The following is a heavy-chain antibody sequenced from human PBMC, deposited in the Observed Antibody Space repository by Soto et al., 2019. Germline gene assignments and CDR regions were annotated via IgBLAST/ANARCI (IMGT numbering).Heavy chain of an antibody. D-gene: IGHD5-18*01. J-gene: IGHJ4*01. Sequence: WTWLRQSPTNGLEWIGYFHFSGSTKYNPSLESRLTISADTSKNQISLTLSYVTAADTAVYYCARASGYSYGYDDFFDNWGQGTLANVSS. CDR3: ARASGYSYGYDDFFDN. CDR2: FHFSGST. V-gene: IGHV4-59*01.